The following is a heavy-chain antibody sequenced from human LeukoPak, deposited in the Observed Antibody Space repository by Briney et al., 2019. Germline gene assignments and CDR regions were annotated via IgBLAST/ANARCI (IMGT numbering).Heavy chain of an antibody. V-gene: IGHV4-34*01. Sequence: SETLSLTCAVYGGSFSGYYCTWIRQPPGKGLEWIGEINHSGSTNYNPSLKSRVTISVDTSKNQFSLKLTSVTAADTAVYYCARGQGSIPSSSSYTRPAYYYYMDVWGKGTPVTVSS. J-gene: IGHJ6*03. D-gene: IGHD6-13*01. CDR1: GGSFSGYY. CDR3: ARGQGSIPSSSSYTRPAYYYYMDV. CDR2: INHSGST.